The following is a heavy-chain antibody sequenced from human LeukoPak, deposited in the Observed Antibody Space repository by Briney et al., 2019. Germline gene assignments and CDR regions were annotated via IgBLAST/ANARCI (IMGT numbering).Heavy chain of an antibody. CDR3: AKVGLGATTFWYYFDY. D-gene: IGHD3-16*01. CDR2: ISGSGGST. V-gene: IGHV3-23*01. CDR1: GFTFSSYA. Sequence: GGSLRPSCAASGFTFSSYAMSWVRQAPGKGLEWVSAISGSGGSTYYADSVKGRFTISRDNSKNTLYLQMNSLRAEDTAVYYCAKVGLGATTFWYYFDYWGQGTLVTVSS. J-gene: IGHJ4*02.